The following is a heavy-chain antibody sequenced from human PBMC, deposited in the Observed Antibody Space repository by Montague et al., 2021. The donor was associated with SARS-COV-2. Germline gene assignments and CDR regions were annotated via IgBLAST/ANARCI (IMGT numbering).Heavy chain of an antibody. V-gene: IGHV4-4*02. CDR1: GGAINSSNW. J-gene: IGHJ6*02. CDR3: AMFLGFCSGANCYSYGMDV. D-gene: IGHD2-15*01. CDR2: IYHWGST. Sequence: SETLSLTCVVSGGAINSSNWWSWVRQPPGKGLEWIGEIYHWGSTNYNPPLKSRVTISIDKSTNQLSLKRSSVTAADTAVYYCAMFLGFCSGANCYSYGMDVWGQGTTVTVSS.